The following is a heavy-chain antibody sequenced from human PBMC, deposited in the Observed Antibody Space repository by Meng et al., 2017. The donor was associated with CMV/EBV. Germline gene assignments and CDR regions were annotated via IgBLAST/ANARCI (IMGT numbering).Heavy chain of an antibody. CDR2: INSDGTAT. CDR3: AGTPKSVYFDN. V-gene: IGHV3-74*01. Sequence: GGSLRLSCTVSGVTFSSYWMHWVRQAPGKGLERVSRINSDGTATSYADSVKGRFTISRDNAKNTLYLQMSGLRVEDTAVYYCAGTPKSVYFDNWGQGTLVTVSS. CDR1: GVTFSSYW. J-gene: IGHJ4*02.